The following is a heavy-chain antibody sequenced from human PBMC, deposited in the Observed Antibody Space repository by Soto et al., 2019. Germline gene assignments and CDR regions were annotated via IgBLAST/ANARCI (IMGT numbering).Heavy chain of an antibody. Sequence: ASVKVSCKASGYTFTSYGISWVRQAPGQGLEWMGWISAYNGNTNYAQKLQGRVTMTTDTSTSTAYMELRSLRSDDTAVYYCARQTDYGDYLNWFDPWGQGTLVTVSS. V-gene: IGHV1-18*01. J-gene: IGHJ5*02. CDR3: ARQTDYGDYLNWFDP. D-gene: IGHD4-17*01. CDR1: GYTFTSYG. CDR2: ISAYNGNT.